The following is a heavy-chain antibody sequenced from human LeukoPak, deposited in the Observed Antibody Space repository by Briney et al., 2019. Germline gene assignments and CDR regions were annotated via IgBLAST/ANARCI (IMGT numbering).Heavy chain of an antibody. CDR2: ISSSSSYI. CDR3: ARDGSQLWSPHDY. V-gene: IGHV3-21*01. CDR1: GFTFSTSN. J-gene: IGHJ4*02. Sequence: GGSLRLSCAASGFTFSTSNMNWVRQAPGKGLEWVSSISSSSSYIYYADSVKGRFTISRDNAKNSLYLQMNSLRAEDTAVYYCARDGSQLWSPHDYWGQGTLVTVSS. D-gene: IGHD5-18*01.